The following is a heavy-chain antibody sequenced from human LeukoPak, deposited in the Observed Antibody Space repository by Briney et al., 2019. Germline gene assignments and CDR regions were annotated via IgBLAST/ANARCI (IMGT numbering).Heavy chain of an antibody. D-gene: IGHD1-26*01. Sequence: GGSLRLSCAASGFTFSSHWMSWVRQAPGKGPEWVANIKQDGTEIYYVDSVKGRFTISRDNAKNSLYLQMSSLRDEDTAVYYCARDKVVGATFFDYWGQGTLVTVSS. CDR2: IKQDGTEI. J-gene: IGHJ4*02. CDR3: ARDKVVGATFFDY. CDR1: GFTFSSHW. V-gene: IGHV3-7*01.